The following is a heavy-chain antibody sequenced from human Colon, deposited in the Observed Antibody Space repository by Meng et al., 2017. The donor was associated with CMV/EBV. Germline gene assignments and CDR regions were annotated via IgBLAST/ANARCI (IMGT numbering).Heavy chain of an antibody. CDR1: GYSFTNYF. J-gene: IGHJ4*02. CDR3: ARVVMAEQQLDF. CDR2: INPNSGGT. V-gene: IGHV1-2*02. Sequence: ASVKVSCKASGYSFTNYFYLWVRQAPGHGLDWMGWINPNSGGTNYARKFQGRVTMTRDTSINTVYLELSSLRSDDTAIYYCARVVMAEQQLDFWGQGTPVTVSS. D-gene: IGHD1-14*01.